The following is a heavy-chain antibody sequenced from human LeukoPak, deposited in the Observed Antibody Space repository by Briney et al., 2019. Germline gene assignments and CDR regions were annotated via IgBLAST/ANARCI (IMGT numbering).Heavy chain of an antibody. CDR1: GGSFSGYY. CDR2: INHSGST. Sequence: SETLSLTCAVYGGSFSGYYWSWIRQPPGKGLEWIGEINHSGSTYYNPSLKSRVTISVDTSKNQFSLKLSSVTAADTAVYYCARVPTHGAFDIWGQGTMVTVSS. V-gene: IGHV4-34*01. CDR3: ARVPTHGAFDI. J-gene: IGHJ3*02.